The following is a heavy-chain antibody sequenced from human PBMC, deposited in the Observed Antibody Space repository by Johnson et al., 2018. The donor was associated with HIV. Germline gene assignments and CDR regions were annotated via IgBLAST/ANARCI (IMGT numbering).Heavy chain of an antibody. CDR2: ISYDGSNK. J-gene: IGHJ3*02. D-gene: IGHD1-26*01. CDR1: GFTFSSYA. CDR3: ASAKSGSFDAFDI. Sequence: QVQLVESGGGVVQPGGSLRLSCEASGFTFSSYAMHWVRQAPGKGLEWVAVISYDGSNKYYADSVKGRFTISRENARNSLYLQMNSLRAEDTAVYYCASAKSGSFDAFDIWGQGTMVTVSS. V-gene: IGHV3-30*14.